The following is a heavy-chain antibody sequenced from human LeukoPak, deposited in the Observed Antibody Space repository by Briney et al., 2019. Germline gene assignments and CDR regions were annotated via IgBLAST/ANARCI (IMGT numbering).Heavy chain of an antibody. CDR2: INPNSGGT. V-gene: IGHV1-2*02. J-gene: IGHJ3*02. Sequence: GASVKVSCKASGYTFTGYYMHWVRQAPGQGLEWMGWINPNSGGTNYAQKFQGRVTMTRDTSISTAYMELSRLRSDDTAVYYCARDAESSGWYSPAFDIWGQGTMVTVSS. CDR1: GYTFTGYY. CDR3: ARDAESSGWYSPAFDI. D-gene: IGHD6-19*01.